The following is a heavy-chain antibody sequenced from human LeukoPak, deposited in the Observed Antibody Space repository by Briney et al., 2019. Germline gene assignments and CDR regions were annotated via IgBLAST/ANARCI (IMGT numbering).Heavy chain of an antibody. J-gene: IGHJ3*02. CDR1: GYTFTSYA. CDR2: INTNTGNP. D-gene: IGHD6-13*01. V-gene: IGHV7-4-1*02. Sequence: GASVKVSCKASGYTFTSYAINWVRQAPGQGLEWMGWINTNTGNPTFAQGFTGRFVFSFDTSFSTAYLHISSLKAEDTAVYYCATALPDIAAAGHDAFDIWGQGTMVTVSS. CDR3: ATALPDIAAAGHDAFDI.